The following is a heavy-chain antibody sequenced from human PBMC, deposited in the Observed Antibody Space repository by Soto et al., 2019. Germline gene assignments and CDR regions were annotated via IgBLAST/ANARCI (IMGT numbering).Heavy chain of an antibody. CDR3: ARVSGDSSGYYYGDNWFDP. CDR1: GYSFTSYW. CDR2: IYPGYSDT. Sequence: PGESPKISCKGSGYSFTSYWIGWVRQMPGKGLEWMGIIYPGYSDTRYSPSFQGQVTISADKSISTAYLQWSSLKASDTAMYYCARVSGDSSGYYYGDNWFDPWGQGTLVTVSS. V-gene: IGHV5-51*01. J-gene: IGHJ5*02. D-gene: IGHD3-22*01.